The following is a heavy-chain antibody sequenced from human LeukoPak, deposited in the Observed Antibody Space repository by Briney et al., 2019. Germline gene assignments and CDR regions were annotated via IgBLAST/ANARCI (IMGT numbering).Heavy chain of an antibody. J-gene: IGHJ4*02. CDR1: GGSFSNYT. V-gene: IGHV1-69*06. CDR2: IIPIFGTA. D-gene: IGHD2-15*01. Sequence: ASVKVSCKASGGSFSNYTISWLRQTPGQGLEWMGGIIPIFGTANYAQNFQGRVTITADKFTSTAYMELSSLRSEDTAVYYCARLSCSGGTCYSSRGNFDYWGQGTLVTVSS. CDR3: ARLSCSGGTCYSSRGNFDY.